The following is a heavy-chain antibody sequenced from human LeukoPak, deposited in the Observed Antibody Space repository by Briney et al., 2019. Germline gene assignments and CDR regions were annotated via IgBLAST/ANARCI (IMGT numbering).Heavy chain of an antibody. CDR1: GYTFTTYA. CDR2: ISPSNGNT. Sequence: ASVKVSCKASGYTFTTYAINWVRQAPGQGLEWMGWISPSNGNTNYAQRLQGRVTMTADTSTSTVYMEMRSLRSDDTAVYYCARVLTVTTVDLWGQGTLVTVSP. CDR3: ARVLTVTTVDL. V-gene: IGHV1-18*01. J-gene: IGHJ5*02. D-gene: IGHD4-17*01.